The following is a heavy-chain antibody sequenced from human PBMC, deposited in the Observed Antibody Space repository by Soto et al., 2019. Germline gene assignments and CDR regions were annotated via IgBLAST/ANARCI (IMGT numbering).Heavy chain of an antibody. CDR2: INHRGSS. D-gene: IGHD1-7*01. CDR1: GGSLSGYY. CDR3: ARSDNRNSLYGVDV. J-gene: IGHJ6*02. V-gene: IGHV4-34*01. Sequence: QVQLQQWGAGLLKPSETLSLTCAVYGGSLSGYYWSWIRQSPGKGLEWIGEINHRGSSDYNPSLKSRVTISIDASKTHVSLELTSVTAADTAVYYCARSDNRNSLYGVDVWGQGTAVTVSS.